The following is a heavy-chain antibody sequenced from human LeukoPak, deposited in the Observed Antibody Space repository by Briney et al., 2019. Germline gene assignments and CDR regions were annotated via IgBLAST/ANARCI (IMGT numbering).Heavy chain of an antibody. V-gene: IGHV3-48*01. J-gene: IGHJ4*02. CDR2: ISSSSSTI. CDR1: GFTFSTYS. CDR3: ARATGDKSFDY. Sequence: GGSLRLSCAASGFTFSTYSMNWVRQAPGKGLEWVSYISSSSSTIYYADSVKGRFTTSRDNAKNSLYLQMNSLRAEDTAVYYCARATGDKSFDYWGQGTLVTVSS. D-gene: IGHD7-27*01.